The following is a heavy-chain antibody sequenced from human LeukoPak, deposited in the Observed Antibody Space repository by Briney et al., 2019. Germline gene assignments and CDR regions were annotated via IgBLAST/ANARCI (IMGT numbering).Heavy chain of an antibody. CDR2: IYSDGRT. D-gene: IGHD2-15*01. CDR1: GFTVSNKY. Sequence: GGSLRLSCAASGFTVSNKYMTWVRQAPGKGLEWVSLIYSDGRTYYADSVKGRCTISRDNSKNTLYLQMNSLRVEDTAVYYCARDQDCSGGSCAGDYWGQGTLVTVSS. V-gene: IGHV3-53*01. J-gene: IGHJ4*02. CDR3: ARDQDCSGGSCAGDY.